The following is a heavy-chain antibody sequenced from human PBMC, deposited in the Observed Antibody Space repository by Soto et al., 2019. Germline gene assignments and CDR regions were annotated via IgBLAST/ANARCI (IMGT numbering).Heavy chain of an antibody. D-gene: IGHD1-1*01. CDR2: ISGSGGST. Sequence: EVKLLESGGGLVQPGGSLRLSCAASGFTFSSYAMSWVRQAPGKGLEWVSAISGSGGSTYYADSVKGRFTISRDNSKNTLYLQMNSLRAEDTAVYYCAKDRGAGTMYVYYYYGMDVWGQGTTVTVSS. J-gene: IGHJ6*02. V-gene: IGHV3-23*01. CDR3: AKDRGAGTMYVYYYYGMDV. CDR1: GFTFSSYA.